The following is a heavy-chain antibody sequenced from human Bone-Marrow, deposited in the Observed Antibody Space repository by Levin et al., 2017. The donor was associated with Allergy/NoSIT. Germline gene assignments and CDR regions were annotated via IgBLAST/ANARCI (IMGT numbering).Heavy chain of an antibody. V-gene: IGHV1-69*15. CDR3: ATGVVTVIQRVEYFQN. Sequence: KISCQASGCIFSSYAITWLRQAPGQGLEWMGRIIPMFTTSNYAQTFQGRVTITADEKTRTAYMELSSLRSEDTAVYYCATGVVTVIQRVEYFQNWGEGTLVTVSS. J-gene: IGHJ1*01. D-gene: IGHD2-21*02. CDR2: IIPMFTTS. CDR1: GCIFSSYA.